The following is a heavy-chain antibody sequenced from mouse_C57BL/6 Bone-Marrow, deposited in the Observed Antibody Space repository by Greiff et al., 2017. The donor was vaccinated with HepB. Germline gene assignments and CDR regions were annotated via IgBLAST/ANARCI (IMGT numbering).Heavy chain of an antibody. CDR3: AREGYGNYVDY. CDR1: GYTFTSYG. V-gene: IGHV1-81*01. CDR2: IYPRSGNT. D-gene: IGHD2-1*01. Sequence: QVQLKQSGAELARPGASVKLSCKASGYTFTSYGISWVKQRTGQGLEWIGEIYPRSGNTYYNEKFKGKATLTADKPSSTAYMELRSLTSEDSAVYFCAREGYGNYVDYWGQGTTLTVSS. J-gene: IGHJ2*01.